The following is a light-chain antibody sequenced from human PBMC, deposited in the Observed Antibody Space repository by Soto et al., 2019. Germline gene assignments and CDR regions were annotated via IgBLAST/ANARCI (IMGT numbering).Light chain of an antibody. CDR2: EVN. CDR1: SSDVGGYKF. V-gene: IGLV2-14*01. Sequence: QSALTQPASVSASPGQSITISCTGTSSDVGGYKFVSWYQHHPGKAPKLMIYEVNNRPSGVSNRFSGSKSGNTASLTISGLQPEDDADYYCLSYTSANTRVFGGGTKVTVL. CDR3: LSYTSANTRV. J-gene: IGLJ3*02.